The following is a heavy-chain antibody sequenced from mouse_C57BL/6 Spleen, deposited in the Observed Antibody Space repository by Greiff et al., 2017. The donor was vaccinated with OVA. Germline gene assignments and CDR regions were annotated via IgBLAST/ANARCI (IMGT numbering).Heavy chain of an antibody. Sequence: VQGVESGAELVRPGASVKLSCKASGYTFTDYYINWVQQRPGQGLEWIARIYPGSGNTYYNEKFKGKATLTAEKSSSPAYMQLSSLTSEDSAVYFCARGPFGMDDWGQGTSVTVSS. CDR3: ARGPFGMDD. J-gene: IGHJ4*01. V-gene: IGHV1-76*01. CDR1: GYTFTDYY. CDR2: IYPGSGNT.